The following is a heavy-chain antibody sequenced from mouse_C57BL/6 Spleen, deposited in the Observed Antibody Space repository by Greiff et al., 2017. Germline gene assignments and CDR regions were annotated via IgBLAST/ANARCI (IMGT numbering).Heavy chain of an antibody. CDR3: ASVYYYGSSYNAY. CDR1: GYTFTSYW. J-gene: IGHJ3*01. D-gene: IGHD1-1*01. V-gene: IGHV1-59*01. CDR2: IDPSDSYT. Sequence: VKLQQPGAELVRPGTSVKLSCKASGYTFTSYWMHWVKQRPGQGLEWIGVIDPSDSYTNYNQKFKGKATLTVDTSSSTAYMQLSSLTSEDSAVYYCASVYYYGSSYNAYWGQGTLVTVSA.